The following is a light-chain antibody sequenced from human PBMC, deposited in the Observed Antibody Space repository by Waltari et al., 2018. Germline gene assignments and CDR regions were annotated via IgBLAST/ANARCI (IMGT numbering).Light chain of an antibody. J-gene: IGLJ1*01. CDR2: EVT. CDR3: CSYAGLGIYV. CDR1: ITHVGNYNL. Sequence: QSGLTQPASVSGSPGQSITISCTATITHVGNYNLVSWYQQYPGKAPKRMVYEVTRRSSGVSDRFSGSKSGNTASLTIYGLQAEDEADYYCCSYAGLGIYVFGTGTKVTVL. V-gene: IGLV2-23*02.